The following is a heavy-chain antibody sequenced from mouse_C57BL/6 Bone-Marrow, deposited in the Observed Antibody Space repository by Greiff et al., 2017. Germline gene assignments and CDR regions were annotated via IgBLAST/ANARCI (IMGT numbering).Heavy chain of an antibody. J-gene: IGHJ3*01. CDR3: ARQEYSNMFAY. CDR2: INTDGGSN. CDR1: EYDFPSHD. V-gene: IGHV5-2*01. Sequence: SGGGLVQPGESLKLSCESNEYDFPSHDMSWVRKTPEKRLELVASINTDGGSNYYPETMERRFIISRDNTNKTLDLQMSSLRSEDTALYYCARQEYSNMFAYWGQGTLVTVSA. D-gene: IGHD2-5*01.